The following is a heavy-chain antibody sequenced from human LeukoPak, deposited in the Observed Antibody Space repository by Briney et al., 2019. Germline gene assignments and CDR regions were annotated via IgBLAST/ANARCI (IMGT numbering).Heavy chain of an antibody. D-gene: IGHD5-12*01. CDR1: GDSISSYY. CDR2: IYYSGST. Sequence: SETLSLTCTVSGDSISSYYWSWIRQPPGKRLEWIGYIYYSGSTNYNPSLKSRVTISIDTSKNQFSLKLSSVTAADAAMYYCARTPWNIVATITTPAPLLFDNWGQGTLVTVSS. J-gene: IGHJ4*02. V-gene: IGHV4-59*01. CDR3: ARTPWNIVATITTPAPLLFDN.